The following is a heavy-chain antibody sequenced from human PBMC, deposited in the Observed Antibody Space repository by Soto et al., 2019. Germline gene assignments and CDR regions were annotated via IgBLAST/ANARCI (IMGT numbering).Heavy chain of an antibody. Sequence: QVQLVQSGDEVKKPGASVKVSCKASGYIFVNYGIAWVRQAPGQGREWMGWISPYTGNTHSASKVQGRLTMTTDTSTSTAYMDLGSLTSDDTAVYYCVMVDNYVTPTPQDVWGQGTKVTVSS. CDR2: ISPYTGNT. V-gene: IGHV1-18*01. D-gene: IGHD3-16*01. J-gene: IGHJ6*02. CDR3: VMVDNYVTPTPQDV. CDR1: GYIFVNYG.